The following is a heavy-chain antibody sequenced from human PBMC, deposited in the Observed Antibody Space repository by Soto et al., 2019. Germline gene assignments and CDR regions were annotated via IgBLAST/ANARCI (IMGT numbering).Heavy chain of an antibody. Sequence: GGSLRLSCAASGFTFNNYAMSWVRQAPGKGLEWVSDISGSGGTTYNADSVKGRFTISRDNSRNTLYLQMNSLRAEDTAIYYCAKRPLAAAGTFNWFDPWGQGTLVTVSS. D-gene: IGHD6-13*01. V-gene: IGHV3-23*01. CDR3: AKRPLAAAGTFNWFDP. CDR2: ISGSGGTT. CDR1: GFTFNNYA. J-gene: IGHJ5*02.